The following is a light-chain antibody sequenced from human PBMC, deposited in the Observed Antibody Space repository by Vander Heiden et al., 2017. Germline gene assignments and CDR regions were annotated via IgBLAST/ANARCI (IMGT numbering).Light chain of an antibody. V-gene: IGLV1-40*01. CDR2: VNI. J-gene: IGLJ2*01. CDR3: QSYDTSMSGFVV. Sequence: QSVLTQPPSVSGAPGQRVTISCPGGSSNIGAGYDVHWYHQLPATAPHLLIFVNINRRCGVPDRFSCSTSGTSASTAITGLPAEEEADYYCQSYDTSMSGFVVFGGGTKLTVL. CDR1: SSNIGAGYD.